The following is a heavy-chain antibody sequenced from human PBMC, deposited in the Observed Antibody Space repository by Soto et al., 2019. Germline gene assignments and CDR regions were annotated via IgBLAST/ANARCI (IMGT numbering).Heavy chain of an antibody. Sequence: QVQLVQSGAEVKKPGSSVKVSCKASGGTLSSYPISWVRQAPGQGLEWMGRIIPILGLQNYAEKFQGRLTIPADKTTTKAYMELISLMSEDTAVDYCARPRAESGSYFWFDPWGQGTLVTVSS. CDR3: ARPRAESGSYFWFDP. V-gene: IGHV1-69*02. CDR1: GGTLSSYP. D-gene: IGHD3-10*01. J-gene: IGHJ5*02. CDR2: IIPILGLQ.